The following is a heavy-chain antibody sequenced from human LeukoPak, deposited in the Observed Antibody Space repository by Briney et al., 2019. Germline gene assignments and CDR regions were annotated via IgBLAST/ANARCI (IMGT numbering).Heavy chain of an antibody. V-gene: IGHV3-53*01. Sequence: GGSLRLSCAASGFTFSSYEMSWVRQAPGKGLEWVSFIYSGGNTHNSDSVKGRFTISRDNSKNTLYLQMNSLRAEDTAVYYCARRAGDYSHPYDYWGRGTLVTVSS. J-gene: IGHJ2*01. D-gene: IGHD3-22*01. CDR2: IYSGGNT. CDR1: GFTFSSYE. CDR3: ARRAGDYSHPYDY.